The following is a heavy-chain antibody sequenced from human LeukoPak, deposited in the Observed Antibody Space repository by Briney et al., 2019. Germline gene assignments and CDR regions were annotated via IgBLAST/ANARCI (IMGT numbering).Heavy chain of an antibody. CDR1: GGSISSYY. J-gene: IGHJ5*02. D-gene: IGHD3-10*01. Sequence: SETLSLTCTVSGGSISSYYWSWIRQPAGKGLEWIGRIYTSGSTNYNPSLKSRVTMSVDTSKHQFSLRLSSVNAADTAVYFCAREGTSGGLNWLDPWGQGTLVTVSS. V-gene: IGHV4-4*07. CDR2: IYTSGST. CDR3: AREGTSGGLNWLDP.